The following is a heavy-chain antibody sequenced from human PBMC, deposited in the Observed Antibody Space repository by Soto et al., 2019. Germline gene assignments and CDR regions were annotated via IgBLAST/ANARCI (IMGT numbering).Heavy chain of an antibody. Sequence: PSETLSLTCAVYGGSFSGYYWSWIRQPPGKGLEWIGEINHSGSTNYNPSLKSRVTISVDTSKNQFSLELSSVTAADTAAYYCAREGGGSSSLFDYWGQGTLVTVSS. CDR3: AREGGGSSSLFDY. CDR1: GGSFSGYY. CDR2: INHSGST. J-gene: IGHJ4*02. V-gene: IGHV4-34*01. D-gene: IGHD6-6*01.